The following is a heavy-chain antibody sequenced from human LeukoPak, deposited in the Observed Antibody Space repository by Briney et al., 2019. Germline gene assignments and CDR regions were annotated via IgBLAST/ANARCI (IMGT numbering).Heavy chain of an antibody. CDR1: GGTFSSYA. CDR2: IIPIFGTA. J-gene: IGHJ1*01. CDR3: ARVEMATSAEYFRH. D-gene: IGHD5-24*01. V-gene: IGHV1-69*05. Sequence: SVKVSCKASGGTFSSYAISWVRQAPGQGLEWMGRIIPIFGTANYAQKFQGRVTITTDESTSTAYMELSSLRSEDTAVYYCARVEMATSAEYFRHWGQGTLVTVSS.